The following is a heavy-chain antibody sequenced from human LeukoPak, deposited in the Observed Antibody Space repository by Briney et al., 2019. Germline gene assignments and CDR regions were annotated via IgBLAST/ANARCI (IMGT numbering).Heavy chain of an antibody. J-gene: IGHJ4*02. V-gene: IGHV3-53*01. D-gene: IGHD2-15*01. CDR1: GFTVSSNY. CDR2: IYSGGST. CDR3: ARLVGITYFDY. Sequence: GGSLRLSCAAPGFTVSSNYMSWVRHAPGKGPEWVSVIYSGGSTYHADSVKGRFTISRDNSKNTLFLQMNTLSVEDTAVYYCARLVGITYFDYWGQGTLVTVSS.